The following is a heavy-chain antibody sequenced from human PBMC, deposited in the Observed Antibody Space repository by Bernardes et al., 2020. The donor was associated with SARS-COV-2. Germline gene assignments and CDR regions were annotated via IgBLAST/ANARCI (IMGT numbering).Heavy chain of an antibody. CDR3: AREPDSGAFDI. V-gene: IGHV3-21*01. CDR2: ISSSSSYI. Sequence: GSLRLSCAASGFTFSSYSMNWVRQAPGKGLEWVSSISSSSSYIYYADSVKGRFTISRDNAKNSLYLQMNSLRAEDTAVYYCAREPDSGAFDIWGQGTMVTVSS. D-gene: IGHD3-10*01. CDR1: GFTFSSYS. J-gene: IGHJ3*02.